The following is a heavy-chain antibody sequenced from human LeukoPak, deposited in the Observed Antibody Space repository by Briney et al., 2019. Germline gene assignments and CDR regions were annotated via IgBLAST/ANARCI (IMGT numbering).Heavy chain of an antibody. CDR3: ARGGCSSTSCYKRPAGYYFDY. Sequence: PSETLSLTCAVSGGSISSYYWSWIRQPPGKGLEWIGYIYYSGSTNYNPSLKSRVTISVDTSKNQFSLKLSSVTAADTAVYYCARGGCSSTSCYKRPAGYYFDYWGQGTLVTVSS. V-gene: IGHV4-59*01. D-gene: IGHD2-2*02. CDR2: IYYSGST. J-gene: IGHJ4*02. CDR1: GGSISSYY.